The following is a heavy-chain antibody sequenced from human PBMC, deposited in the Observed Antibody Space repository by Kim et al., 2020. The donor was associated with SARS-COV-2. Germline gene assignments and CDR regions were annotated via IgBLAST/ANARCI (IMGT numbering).Heavy chain of an antibody. V-gene: IGHV4-59*01. CDR2: IYYSGST. D-gene: IGHD3-22*01. CDR3: ARGWYYYDSSGYRGGFDY. J-gene: IGHJ4*02. Sequence: SETLSLTCTVSGGSISSYYWSWIRQPPGKGLEWIGYIYYSGSTNYNPSLKSRVTISVDTSKNQFSLKLSSVTAADTAVYYCARGWYYYDSSGYRGGFDYWGQGILVTVSS. CDR1: GGSISSYY.